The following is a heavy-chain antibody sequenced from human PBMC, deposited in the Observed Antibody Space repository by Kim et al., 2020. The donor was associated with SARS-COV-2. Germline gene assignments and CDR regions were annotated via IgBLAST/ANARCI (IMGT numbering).Heavy chain of an antibody. V-gene: IGHV3-73*01. Sequence: GGSLRLSCAASGFTFSGSAMHWVRQASGKGLEWVGRIRSKANSYATAYAASVKGRFTISRDDSKNTAYLQMNSLKTEDTAVYYCTRRGGYSYGYNWFDPWGQGTLVTVSS. J-gene: IGHJ5*02. CDR1: GFTFSGSA. D-gene: IGHD5-18*01. CDR3: TRRGGYSYGYNWFDP. CDR2: IRSKANSYAT.